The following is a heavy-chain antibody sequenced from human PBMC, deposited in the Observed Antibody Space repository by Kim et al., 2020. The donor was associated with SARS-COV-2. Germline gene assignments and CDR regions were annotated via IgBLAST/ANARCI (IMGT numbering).Heavy chain of an antibody. CDR1: GGSISSYY. J-gene: IGHJ4*02. D-gene: IGHD6-19*01. V-gene: IGHV4-59*08. Sequence: SETLSLTCTVSGGSISSYYWSWIRQPPGKGLEWIGYIYYSGSTNYNPSLKSRVTISVDTSKNQFSLKLSSVTAADTAVYYCARGSFPSRQWLGVGVDYWGQGTLVTVSS. CDR3: ARGSFPSRQWLGVGVDY. CDR2: IYYSGST.